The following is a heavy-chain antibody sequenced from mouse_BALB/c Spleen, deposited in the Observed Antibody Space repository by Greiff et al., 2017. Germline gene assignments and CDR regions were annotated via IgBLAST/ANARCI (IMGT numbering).Heavy chain of an antibody. CDR2: IYPGNSDT. CDR3: TRGDGYRYYFDY. V-gene: IGHV1-5*01. CDR1: GYTFTSYW. Sequence: SGTVLARPGASVKMSCKASGYTFTSYWMHWVKQRPGQGLEWIGAIYPGNSDTSYNQKFKGKAKLTAVTSTSTAYMELSSLTNEDSAVYYCTRGDGYRYYFDYWGQGTTLTVSS. D-gene: IGHD2-14*01. J-gene: IGHJ2*01.